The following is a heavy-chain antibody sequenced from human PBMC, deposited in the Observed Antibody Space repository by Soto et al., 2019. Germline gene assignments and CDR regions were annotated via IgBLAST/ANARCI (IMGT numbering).Heavy chain of an antibody. V-gene: IGHV2-5*02. CDR1: GFSLSTSGVG. CDR2: IYWDDDK. CDR3: AYLPCSGGSCYWFSFSGMDV. D-gene: IGHD2-15*01. Sequence: QITLKESGPTLVKPTQTLTLTCTFSGFSLSTSGVGVAWIRQPPGKALEWLALIYWDDDKRYRPSLESRLTIAIDTSKNQVVLTLTNMDSVETATYYCAYLPCSGGSCYWFSFSGMDVWGQGTTVTVSS. J-gene: IGHJ6*02.